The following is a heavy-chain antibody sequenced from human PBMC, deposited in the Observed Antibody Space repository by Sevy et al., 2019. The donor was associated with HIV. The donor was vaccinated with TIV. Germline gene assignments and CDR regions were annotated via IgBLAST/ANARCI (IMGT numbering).Heavy chain of an antibody. J-gene: IGHJ3*02. CDR1: GFTFDNYA. V-gene: IGHV3-43D*03. CDR2: INWAGDNT. Sequence: GGSLRLSCAASGFTFDNYAMGWVRQAPGKGLEWVSLINWAGDNTYYGDSVKGRFTISRDNRKNSLYLQINSLRTEDNGLYHCAKDKQDCSDGTLSRLSSEGFDIWGQGTKVTVSS. CDR3: AKDKQDCSDGTLSRLSSEGFDI. D-gene: IGHD2-15*01.